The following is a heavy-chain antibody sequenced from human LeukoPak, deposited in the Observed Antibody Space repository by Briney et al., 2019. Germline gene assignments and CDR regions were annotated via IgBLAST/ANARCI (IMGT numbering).Heavy chain of an antibody. Sequence: SETLSLTCTVSGGSISSYYWSWIRQPPGKGLEWIGYIYYSGSTNYNPSLKSRVTISVDTSKNQFSLKLSSVTAVDTAVYYCARCIAVAGSPLNWFDPWGQGALVTVSS. CDR3: ARCIAVAGSPLNWFDP. J-gene: IGHJ5*02. CDR2: IYYSGST. V-gene: IGHV4-59*01. CDR1: GGSISSYY. D-gene: IGHD6-19*01.